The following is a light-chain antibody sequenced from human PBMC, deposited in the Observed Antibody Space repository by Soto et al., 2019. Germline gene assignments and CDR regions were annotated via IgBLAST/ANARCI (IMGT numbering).Light chain of an antibody. CDR3: RSYTSTYPRL. CDR2: DVS. Sequence: QSALTQRASVSGSPGQSITISCTGTSRDVGGYNYVSWYQQHPGKAPKLMIYDVSNRPSAVSNRFSGSKSDNTASLTISGLQAEDDAYYYCRSYTSTYPRLFATGTKAAVL. V-gene: IGLV2-14*01. CDR1: SRDVGGYNY. J-gene: IGLJ1*01.